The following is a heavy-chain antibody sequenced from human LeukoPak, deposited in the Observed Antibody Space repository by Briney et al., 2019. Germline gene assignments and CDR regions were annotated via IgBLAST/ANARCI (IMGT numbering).Heavy chain of an antibody. V-gene: IGHV4-4*07. J-gene: IGHJ4*02. D-gene: IGHD2-15*01. CDR3: ARGGIPPLYCSGGSCYDY. Sequence: SETLSPTCTVSGGSISSYYWSWIRQPAGKGLEWIGRIYTSGSTNYNPSLKSRVTMSVDTSKNQFSLKLSSVTAADTAVYYCARGGIPPLYCSGGSCYDYWGQGTLVTVSS. CDR2: IYTSGST. CDR1: GGSISSYY.